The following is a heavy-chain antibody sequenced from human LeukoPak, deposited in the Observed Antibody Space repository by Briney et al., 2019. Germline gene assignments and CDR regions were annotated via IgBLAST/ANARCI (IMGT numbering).Heavy chain of an antibody. CDR1: GGTISSYY. J-gene: IGHJ4*02. D-gene: IGHD3/OR15-3a*01. V-gene: IGHV4-59*01. CDR2: IYYSGST. Sequence: PSETLSLTCTVSGGTISSYYWSWIRQPPGKGLEWIGYIYYSGSTNYNPSLKSRVTISVDTSKNQFSLKLSSVTAADTAVYYCARSHSVWTSFDYWGQGTLVTVSS. CDR3: ARSHSVWTSFDY.